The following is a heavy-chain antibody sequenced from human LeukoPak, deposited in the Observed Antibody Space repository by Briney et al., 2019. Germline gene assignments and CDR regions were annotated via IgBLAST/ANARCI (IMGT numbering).Heavy chain of an antibody. CDR1: GFILKRYA. D-gene: IGHD3-22*01. V-gene: IGHV3-30-3*01. CDR3: ARGTSYYYDSTTYPFDY. CDR2: ISHDGSSE. Sequence: PGGSLRLSCAASGFILKRYAMHWVRQAPGKGLEWVADISHDGSSEDYADSVKGRFTFSRDNSKNTLHLQMNSLRPEDTAVYYCARGTSYYYDSTTYPFDYWGQGTLVTVSS. J-gene: IGHJ4*02.